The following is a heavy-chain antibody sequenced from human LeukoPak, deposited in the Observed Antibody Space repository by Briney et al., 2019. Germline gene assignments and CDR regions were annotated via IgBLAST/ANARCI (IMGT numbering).Heavy chain of an antibody. J-gene: IGHJ4*02. V-gene: IGHV3-21*01. CDR2: ISSSSSYI. CDR3: ARDGPYYYDSSPTPLDY. D-gene: IGHD3-22*01. CDR1: GSSFTFYS. Sequence: PGGSLRLSCAASGSSFTFYSMNWVRQAPGKGLEWVSSISSSSSYIYYADSVKGRFTISRDNAKNSLYLQMNSLRAEDTAVYYCARDGPYYYDSSPTPLDYWGQGTLVTVSS.